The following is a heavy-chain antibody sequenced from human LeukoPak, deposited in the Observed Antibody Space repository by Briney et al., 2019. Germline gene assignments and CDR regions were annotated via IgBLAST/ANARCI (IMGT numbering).Heavy chain of an antibody. CDR2: ISSSGSTI. V-gene: IGHV3-48*03. CDR3: ARAAQEYQYAFDI. D-gene: IGHD2-2*01. J-gene: IGHJ3*02. CDR1: GFTFSSYE. Sequence: PGGSLRLSCAASGFTFSSYEMNWVRQAPGKGLEWVSYISSSGSTIYYADSVKGRFTISRDNAKNSLYLQMNSLRAEDTAVYYRARAAQEYQYAFDIWGQGTMVTVSS.